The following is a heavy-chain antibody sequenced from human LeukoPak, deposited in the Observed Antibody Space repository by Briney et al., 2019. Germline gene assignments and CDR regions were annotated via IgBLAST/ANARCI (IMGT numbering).Heavy chain of an antibody. J-gene: IGHJ4*02. Sequence: GGSLRLSCAASGVTFSTYAMTWVRQTPGKGLEWVSAITGSGVSTFYADSVKGRFTISRDNSKNTLFLQMNSLRAEDTAVYYCAKGVVGVTSPNSLDYWGQGTRVTVSS. CDR3: AKGVVGVTSPNSLDY. CDR2: ITGSGVST. D-gene: IGHD1-26*01. CDR1: GVTFSTYA. V-gene: IGHV3-23*01.